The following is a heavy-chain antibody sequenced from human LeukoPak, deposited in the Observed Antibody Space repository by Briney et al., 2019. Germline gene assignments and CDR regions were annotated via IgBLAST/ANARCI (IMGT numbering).Heavy chain of an antibody. CDR2: IKSDGSN. D-gene: IGHD6-19*01. J-gene: IGHJ4*02. V-gene: IGHV3-74*01. CDR3: AKDLGGAGTFDY. Sequence: GGSLRLSCAAPGFTFSSYWMHWVRQAPGKGLVWVSRIKSDGSNYYADSVKGRFTIFRDNAKNTLYLQMNSLRAEDTAVYYCAKDLGGAGTFDYWGQGSLVTVSS. CDR1: GFTFSSYW.